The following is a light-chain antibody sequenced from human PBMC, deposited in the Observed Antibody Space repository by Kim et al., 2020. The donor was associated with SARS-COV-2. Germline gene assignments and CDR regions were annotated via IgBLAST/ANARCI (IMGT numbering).Light chain of an antibody. V-gene: IGLV2-23*01. CDR1: SSDVGRYNL. Sequence: QSALTKPASVSGSPGQSITISCTGTSSDVGRYNLVSWYQQHPGKAPKLMIYEGSKRPSGVSNRFSGSKSGNTASLTISGLQADDEADYYCCSYAGSSTLVFGGGTQLTVL. CDR2: EGS. J-gene: IGLJ2*01. CDR3: CSYAGSSTLV.